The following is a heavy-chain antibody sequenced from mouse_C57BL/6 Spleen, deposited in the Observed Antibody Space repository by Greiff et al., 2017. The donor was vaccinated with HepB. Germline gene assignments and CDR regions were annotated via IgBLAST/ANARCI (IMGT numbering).Heavy chain of an antibody. Sequence: EVHLVESGGGLVKPGGSLKLSCAASGFTFSSYTMSWVRQTPEKRLEWVATISGGGGNTYYPDSVKGRFTISRDNAKNTLYLQMSSLRSEDTALYYCARHGTGEYYFDYWGQGTTLTVSS. J-gene: IGHJ2*01. D-gene: IGHD4-1*01. CDR2: ISGGGGNT. CDR3: ARHGTGEYYFDY. V-gene: IGHV5-9*01. CDR1: GFTFSSYT.